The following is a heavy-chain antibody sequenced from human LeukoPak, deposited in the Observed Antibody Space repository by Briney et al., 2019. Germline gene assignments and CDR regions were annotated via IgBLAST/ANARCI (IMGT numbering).Heavy chain of an antibody. D-gene: IGHD1-7*01. V-gene: IGHV3-48*04. CDR1: GFTFSSYA. Sequence: TGGSLRLSCAASGFTFSSYAMSWVRQSPGKGLEWISYIRSSGSTIYYADSMKGRFTISRDNAKNSLYLQMNSLRAEDTAVYYCARMNYISSGWGAPFDYWGQGTLVTVSS. J-gene: IGHJ4*02. CDR2: IRSSGSTI. CDR3: ARMNYISSGWGAPFDY.